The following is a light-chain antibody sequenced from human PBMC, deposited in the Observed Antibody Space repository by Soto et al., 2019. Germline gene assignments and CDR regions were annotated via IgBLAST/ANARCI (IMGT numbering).Light chain of an antibody. V-gene: IGKV1-5*03. CDR2: KAS. Sequence: DIQMTQSPSTLSASVGDRVILTCRASQSISSWLAWQQQKPGTAPKLLIYKASNLESGVPARFIGSGSGTEFTLTISSLQHDDFSTYYCQQYRSYSAYTFGHGTKLKIK. CDR1: QSISSW. J-gene: IGKJ2*01. CDR3: QQYRSYSAYT.